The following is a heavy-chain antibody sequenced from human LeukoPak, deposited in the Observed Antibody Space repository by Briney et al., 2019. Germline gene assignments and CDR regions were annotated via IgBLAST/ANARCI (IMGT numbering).Heavy chain of an antibody. CDR3: ARRYSTAWTHEH. J-gene: IGHJ4*02. V-gene: IGHV3-66*04. D-gene: IGHD6-19*01. CDR2: IYTGGNP. Sequence: GGSLRLSCAASGFTVSSNYMSWARQAPGKGLEWVSVIYTGGNPYYADAVQGSFTLSRDNSKNTLYLQMNSLRADDTAIYYCARRYSTAWTHEHWGQGTLVTVSS. CDR1: GFTVSSNY.